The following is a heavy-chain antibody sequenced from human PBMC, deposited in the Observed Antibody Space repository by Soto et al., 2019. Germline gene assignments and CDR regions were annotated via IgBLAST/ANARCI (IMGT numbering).Heavy chain of an antibody. CDR3: ARDLLREQLVSNGMDV. V-gene: IGHV1-46*01. D-gene: IGHD6-6*01. CDR2: INPSGGST. Sequence: ASVKVSCKASGYTFTSYYMHWVRQAPGQGLEWMGIINPSGGSTSYAQKFQGRVTMTRDTSTSTVYMELSSLRSEDTAVYYCARDLLREQLVSNGMDVWGQGTTVTVSS. J-gene: IGHJ6*02. CDR1: GYTFTSYY.